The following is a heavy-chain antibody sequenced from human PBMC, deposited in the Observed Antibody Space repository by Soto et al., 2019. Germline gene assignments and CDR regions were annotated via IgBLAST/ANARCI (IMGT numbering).Heavy chain of an antibody. CDR2: MNPNSGNT. Sequence: GASVTVSCKASGYTFTSYDINWVRQATGQGLEWMGWMNPNSGNTGYAQKFQGRVTMTRNTSISTAYMELNSLRAEDTAVYYCARELRGLGNWFDPWGQGTLVTVSS. CDR1: GYTFTSYD. CDR3: ARELRGLGNWFDP. V-gene: IGHV1-8*01. D-gene: IGHD3-10*01. J-gene: IGHJ5*02.